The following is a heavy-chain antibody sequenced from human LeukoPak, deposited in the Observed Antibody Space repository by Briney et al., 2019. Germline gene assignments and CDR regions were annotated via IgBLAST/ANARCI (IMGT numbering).Heavy chain of an antibody. CDR2: INTNTGNP. V-gene: IGHV7-4-1*02. D-gene: IGHD6-13*01. CDR3: ARDFDQGSSYDSGAFDI. Sequence: GASVKVSCKASGYTFTSYAMNWVRQAPGQGLEWMGWINTNTGNPTYAQGFTGRFVFSLDTSVSTAYLQISSLKAEDTAVYYCARDFDQGSSYDSGAFDIWGQGTMVTVSS. CDR1: GYTFTSYA. J-gene: IGHJ3*02.